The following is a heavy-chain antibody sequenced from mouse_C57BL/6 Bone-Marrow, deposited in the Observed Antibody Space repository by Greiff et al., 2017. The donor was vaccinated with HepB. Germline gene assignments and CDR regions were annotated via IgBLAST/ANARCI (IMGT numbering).Heavy chain of an antibody. CDR1: GYSITSGYY. D-gene: IGHD2-1*01. J-gene: IGHJ3*01. Sequence: DVKLQESGPGLVKPSQSLSLTCSVTGYSITSGYYWNWIRQFPGNKLEWMGYISYDGSNNYNPSLKNRISITRDTSKNQFFLKLNSVTTEDTATYYCATYGNYGFAYWGQGTLVTVSA. V-gene: IGHV3-6*01. CDR2: ISYDGSN. CDR3: ATYGNYGFAY.